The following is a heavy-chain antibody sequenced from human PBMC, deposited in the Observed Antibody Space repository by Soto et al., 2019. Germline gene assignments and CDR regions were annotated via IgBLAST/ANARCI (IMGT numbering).Heavy chain of an antibody. D-gene: IGHD3-22*01. CDR1: GYTFTGYY. CDR3: GY. V-gene: IGHV1-2*04. J-gene: IGHJ4*02. CDR2: INPNSGGT. Sequence: ASVKVSCKASGYTFTGYYMHWVRQAPGQGLEWMGWINPNSGGTNYAQRFQGWVTMTRDTSISTAYMELSRLRFPFFDTSDQGYWGQGTLVTVAS.